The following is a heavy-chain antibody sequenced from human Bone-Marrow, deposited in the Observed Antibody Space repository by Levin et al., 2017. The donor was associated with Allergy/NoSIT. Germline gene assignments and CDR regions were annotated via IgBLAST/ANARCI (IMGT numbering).Heavy chain of an antibody. D-gene: IGHD2-2*01. Sequence: PGGSLRLSCTVSGGSIRSHYWSWIRQPPGKALEFLGYSYYCGITNYNPSVQSRVTISVDTSQNQFSLKLTLVTAAATAVYYCATSGYVSASHSFRWYFALWRRGTLVTVSS. CDR3: ATSGYVSASHSFRWYFAL. CDR1: GGSIRSHY. V-gene: IGHV4-59*11. CDR2: SYYCGIT. J-gene: IGHJ2*01.